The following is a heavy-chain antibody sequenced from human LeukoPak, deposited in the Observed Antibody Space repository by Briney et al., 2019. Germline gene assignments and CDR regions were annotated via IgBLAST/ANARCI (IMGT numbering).Heavy chain of an antibody. CDR1: GGSISSSSYY. V-gene: IGHV4-39*01. CDR2: IYYSGST. Sequence: PSETLSLTCTVSGGSISSSSYYWGWIRQPPGKGLEWIGSIYYSGSTYYNPSLKSRVTISVDTSKNQFSLKLSSVTAADTAVYCCASQRGIGCSSTSCYFDPWGQGTLVTVSS. CDR3: ASQRGIGCSSTSCYFDP. D-gene: IGHD2-2*01. J-gene: IGHJ5*02.